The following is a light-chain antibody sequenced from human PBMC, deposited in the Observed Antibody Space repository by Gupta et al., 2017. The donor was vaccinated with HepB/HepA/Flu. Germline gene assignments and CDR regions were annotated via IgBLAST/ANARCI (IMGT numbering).Light chain of an antibody. J-gene: IGKJ4*01. CDR2: DAS. CDR3: QHRCNWPLT. Sequence: EIVLTPSPATLSSSPGERATLSCRASQNIRGYLAWYQQKPGQSPRLLISDASNRATGIPARFSGSGSGTDFTLTISSLEPEDFAVYFCQHRCNWPLTFGGGTKVEIK. CDR1: QNIRGY. V-gene: IGKV3-11*01.